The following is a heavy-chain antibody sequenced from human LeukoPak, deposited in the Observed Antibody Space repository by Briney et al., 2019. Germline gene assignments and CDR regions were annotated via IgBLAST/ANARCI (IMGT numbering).Heavy chain of an antibody. D-gene: IGHD3-22*01. CDR3: ARVGRYYYDSIGAFDI. CDR2: ISAYNGNT. CDR1: GYTFTSYG. Sequence: ASVKVSCKASGYTFTSYGISWVRQAPGQGPEWMGWISAYNGNTNYAQKLQGRVTMTTDTSTSTAYMELRSLRSDDTAVYYCARVGRYYYDSIGAFDIWGQGTMVTDSS. J-gene: IGHJ3*02. V-gene: IGHV1-18*01.